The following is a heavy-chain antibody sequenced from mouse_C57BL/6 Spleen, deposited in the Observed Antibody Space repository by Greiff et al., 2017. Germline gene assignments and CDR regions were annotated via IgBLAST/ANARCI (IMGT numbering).Heavy chain of an antibody. CDR3: GRRGGRGFAY. D-gene: IGHD1-1*01. CDR1: GYTFTSYW. Sequence: QVQLQQPGAELVRPGSSVKLSCKASGYTFTSYWMDWVKQRPGQGLEWIGNIYPSDSETHYNQKFKDKATLTVDKSSSTAYMQLSSLTSEDSAVYYCGRRGGRGFAYWGQGTLVTVSA. V-gene: IGHV1-61*01. CDR2: IYPSDSET. J-gene: IGHJ3*01.